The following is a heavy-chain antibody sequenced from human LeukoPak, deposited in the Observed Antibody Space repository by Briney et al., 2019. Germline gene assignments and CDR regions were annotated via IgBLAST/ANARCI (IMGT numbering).Heavy chain of an antibody. CDR3: ARDQRYGDYWSGFDY. D-gene: IGHD4-17*01. CDR2: ISYDGSNK. CDR1: GFTFSSYA. J-gene: IGHJ4*02. Sequence: PGRSLRLSCAASGFTFSSYAMHWVRQAPGKGLEWVAVISYDGSNKYYADSVKGRFTISRDNSKNTLYLQMNSLRAEDTAVYYCARDQRYGDYWSGFDYWGQGTLVTVSS. V-gene: IGHV3-30*04.